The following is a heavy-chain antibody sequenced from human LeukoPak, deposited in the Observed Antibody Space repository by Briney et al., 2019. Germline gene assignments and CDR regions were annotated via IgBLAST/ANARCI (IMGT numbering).Heavy chain of an antibody. V-gene: IGHV4-34*01. Sequence: SETLSLTCAVYGGSFSGYYWSWIRQPPGKGLEWIGEINHSGSTNYNPSLKSRVTISVDTSKNQFSLKLSSVTAADTAVYYCARGHYDYVWGSYRFFDYWGQGTLVTASS. CDR3: ARGHYDYVWGSYRFFDY. D-gene: IGHD3-16*02. CDR1: GGSFSGYY. J-gene: IGHJ4*02. CDR2: INHSGST.